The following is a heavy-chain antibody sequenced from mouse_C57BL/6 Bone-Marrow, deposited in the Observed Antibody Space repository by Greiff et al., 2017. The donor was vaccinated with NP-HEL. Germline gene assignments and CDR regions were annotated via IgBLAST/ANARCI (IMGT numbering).Heavy chain of an antibody. Sequence: EVNVVESGGGLVKPGGSLKLSCAASGFTFSSYAMSWVRQTPEKRLEWVATISDGGSYTYYPDNVKGRFTISRDNAKNNLYLQMSHLKSEDTAMYYCARPYYYGRGSWFAYWGQGTLVTVSA. CDR1: GFTFSSYA. V-gene: IGHV5-4*03. J-gene: IGHJ3*01. CDR3: ARPYYYGRGSWFAY. D-gene: IGHD1-1*01. CDR2: ISDGGSYT.